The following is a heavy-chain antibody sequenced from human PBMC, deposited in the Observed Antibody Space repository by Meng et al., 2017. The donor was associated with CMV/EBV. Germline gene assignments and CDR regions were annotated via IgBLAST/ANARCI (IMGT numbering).Heavy chain of an antibody. CDR1: GFTFSNYW. Sequence: GKLVGAGGGLIQPGGSLRLSCEDSGFTFSNYWMHWVRQVPGEGLVWVSRINEDGRITSYADSVKGRFTISRDNARNTLYLQMNSLRADDSAVYYCARDLSGSRDYWGRGTLVTVSS. CDR3: ARDLSGSRDY. J-gene: IGHJ4*02. V-gene: IGHV3-74*01. D-gene: IGHD1-26*01. CDR2: INEDGRIT.